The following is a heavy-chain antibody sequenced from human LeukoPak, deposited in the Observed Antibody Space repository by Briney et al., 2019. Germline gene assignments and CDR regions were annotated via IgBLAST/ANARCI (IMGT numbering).Heavy chain of an antibody. CDR1: GFTFSSYA. D-gene: IGHD2-2*02. CDR2: ISYDGSNK. V-gene: IGHV3-30-3*01. Sequence: GGSLRLSCAASGFTFSSYAMHWVRQAPGKGLEWVAVISYDGSNKYYADSVKGRFTISRDNSKNTLYLQMNSLRAEDTAVYYCAREHCSSTSCYRGLGNYYYYYGMDVRGQGTTVTVSS. CDR3: AREHCSSTSCYRGLGNYYYYYGMDV. J-gene: IGHJ6*02.